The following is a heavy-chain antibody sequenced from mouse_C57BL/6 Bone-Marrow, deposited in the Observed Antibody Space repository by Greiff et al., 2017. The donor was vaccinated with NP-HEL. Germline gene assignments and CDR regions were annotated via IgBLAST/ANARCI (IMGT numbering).Heavy chain of an antibody. D-gene: IGHD1-1*01. CDR2: IHPNSGST. J-gene: IGHJ1*03. CDR3: ARRQLLRSYFDV. V-gene: IGHV1-64*01. CDR1: GYTFTSYW. Sequence: QVQLKESGAELVKPGASVKLSCKASGYTFTSYWMHWVKQRPGQGLEWIGMIHPNSGSTNYNEKFKSKATLTVDKSSSTAYMQLSSLTSEDSAVYYCARRQLLRSYFDVWGTGTTVTVSS.